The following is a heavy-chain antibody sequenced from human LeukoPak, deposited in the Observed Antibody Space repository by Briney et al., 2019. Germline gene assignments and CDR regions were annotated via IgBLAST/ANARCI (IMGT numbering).Heavy chain of an antibody. D-gene: IGHD4/OR15-4a*01. CDR2: ISGDSSRI. CDR3: ARGFNYGADY. CDR1: GFIFSDHR. J-gene: IGHJ4*02. V-gene: IGHV3-48*01. Sequence: PGGSLGLSCAASGFIFSDHRMTWVRRAPGKGLEWVSSISGDSSRIYYTDSVKGRFIISRDRARDSLYLQMNSLRVDDTATYYCARGFNYGADYWGQGTLVTVSS.